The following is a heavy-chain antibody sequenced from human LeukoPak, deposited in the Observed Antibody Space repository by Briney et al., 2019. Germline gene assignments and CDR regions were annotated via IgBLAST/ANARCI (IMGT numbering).Heavy chain of an antibody. CDR1: GFTFSTYS. Sequence: GGSLRLSCAASGFTFSTYSMNWVRQATGKGLEWVSYISSSSSPIYYADSVKGRFTISRDNAKNSLYLQMNSLRAEDTAVYYCARSKRNGFDIWGQGTMVTVSS. CDR2: ISSSSSPI. V-gene: IGHV3-48*01. J-gene: IGHJ3*02. CDR3: ARSKRNGFDI.